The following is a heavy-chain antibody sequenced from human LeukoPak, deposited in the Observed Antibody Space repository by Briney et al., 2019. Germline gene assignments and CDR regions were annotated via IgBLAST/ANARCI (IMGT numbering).Heavy chain of an antibody. CDR1: GFTFSTYA. J-gene: IGHJ4*02. Sequence: PGGSLRLSCAASGFTFSTYAMSWVRQAPGKGLEWVSAISGSGGSTYYADSVGGRFTISRDNSKNTLYLQMNSLRAEDTSIYFCAKALEQETVIALDSWGQGTLVTVSS. CDR3: AKALEQETVIALDS. V-gene: IGHV3-23*01. CDR2: ISGSGGST. D-gene: IGHD6-13*01.